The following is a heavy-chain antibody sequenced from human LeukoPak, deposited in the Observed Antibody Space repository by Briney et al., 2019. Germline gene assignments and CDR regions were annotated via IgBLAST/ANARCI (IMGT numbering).Heavy chain of an antibody. Sequence: PSETLSLTCTVSGGSIRSYYWSWIRQPAGKGLEWIGRIYTTGSTNYNPSLKSRVTMSVDTSKNQFSLKLSSVTAADTAVYYCARDLGAVVAAGYFDYWGQGTLVTVSS. CDR1: GGSIRSYY. V-gene: IGHV4-4*07. CDR2: IYTTGST. D-gene: IGHD2-15*01. J-gene: IGHJ4*02. CDR3: ARDLGAVVAAGYFDY.